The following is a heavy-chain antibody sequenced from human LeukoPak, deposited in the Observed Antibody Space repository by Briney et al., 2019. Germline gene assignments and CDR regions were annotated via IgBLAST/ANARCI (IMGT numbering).Heavy chain of an antibody. Sequence: GGSLRLSCVASGFTFSDYTMHWVRQAPGKALEWVSSINSGNNYIYYADSVKGRFTISRDNAKNSLYLQMNSLRAEDTALYHCARGVWFGELLSPDYFDYWGQGTLVTVSS. CDR1: GFTFSDYT. J-gene: IGHJ4*02. V-gene: IGHV3-21*04. CDR3: ARGVWFGELLSPDYFDY. CDR2: INSGNNYI. D-gene: IGHD3-10*01.